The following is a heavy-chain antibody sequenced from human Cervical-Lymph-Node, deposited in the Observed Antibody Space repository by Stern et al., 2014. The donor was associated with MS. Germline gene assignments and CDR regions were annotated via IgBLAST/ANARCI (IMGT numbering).Heavy chain of an antibody. J-gene: IGHJ3*02. Sequence: QVQLVQSGAEVKDPGASVKVSCTASGYSFISHAMHWVPQAPGQTFEWMGMINGDNGNTKYSQKLQGRVTITRDKTTSTAYMELSSLTSEDTAVYYCARAGYCSPSTCSDAFDIWGQGTMVTVSS. D-gene: IGHD2-15*01. CDR2: INGDNGNT. V-gene: IGHV1-3*01. CDR1: GYSFISHA. CDR3: ARAGYCSPSTCSDAFDI.